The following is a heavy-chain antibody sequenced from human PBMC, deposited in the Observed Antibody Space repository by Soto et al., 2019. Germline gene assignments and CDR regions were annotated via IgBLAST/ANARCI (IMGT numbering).Heavy chain of an antibody. J-gene: IGHJ4*02. D-gene: IGHD6-19*01. CDR1: GFTVSNYY. Sequence: LSLSCAASGFTVSNYYMHWVRQAPGKGLVWVSRINSDGSSTTYADSVKGRFTISRDNAKNTLYLQMNSLRAEDTAVYYCVRGEGGWETYWGQGTLVTVSS. V-gene: IGHV3-74*01. CDR3: VRGEGGWETY. CDR2: INSDGSST.